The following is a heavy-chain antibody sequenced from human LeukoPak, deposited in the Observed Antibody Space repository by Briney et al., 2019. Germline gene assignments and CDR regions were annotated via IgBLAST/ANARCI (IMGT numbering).Heavy chain of an antibody. J-gene: IGHJ6*03. D-gene: IGHD1-14*01. V-gene: IGHV1-69*13. CDR1: GGTFSSYA. CDR2: IIPIFGTA. Sequence: SVKVSCKASGGTFSSYAISWVRQAPGQGLEWMGGIIPIFGTANYAQKFQGRVTITADESTSTAYMELSSLRSEDTAVYYCARGSVRSISCYYYYMDVWGKGTTVTVSS. CDR3: ARGSVRSISCYYYYMDV.